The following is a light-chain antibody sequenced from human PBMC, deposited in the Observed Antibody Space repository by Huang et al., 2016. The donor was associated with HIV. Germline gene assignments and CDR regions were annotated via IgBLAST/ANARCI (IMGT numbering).Light chain of an antibody. CDR3: MQALHTPYT. J-gene: IGKJ2*01. V-gene: IGKV2-28*01. CDR1: RGLLHSNGYNY. Sequence: DIVMIQSPLSLPVTPGEPSSISCTSSRGLLHSNGYNYLDWYLQKPGPSPQLLIFLGSNRASGVPDRCSGSGSGTYFSLKISRVEAEDVGVYYCMQALHTPYTFGQETKLEIK. CDR2: LGS.